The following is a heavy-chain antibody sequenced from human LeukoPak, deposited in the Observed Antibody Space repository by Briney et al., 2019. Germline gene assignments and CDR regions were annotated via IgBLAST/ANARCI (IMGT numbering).Heavy chain of an antibody. CDR2: ISSSSSTI. CDR1: GFTFSSYS. CDR3: ARASGSHFDY. V-gene: IGHV3-48*02. Sequence: GGSLRLSCAASGFTFSSYSMNWVRQAPGKGLEYISYISSSSSTIYYADSVKGRFSISRDNAKNSLYLQMNSLRDEDTAVYYCARASGSHFDYWGQGTLVTVSS. D-gene: IGHD5-12*01. J-gene: IGHJ4*02.